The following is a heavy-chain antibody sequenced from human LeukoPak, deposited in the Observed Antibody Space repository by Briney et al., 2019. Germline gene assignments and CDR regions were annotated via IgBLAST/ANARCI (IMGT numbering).Heavy chain of an antibody. J-gene: IGHJ6*02. Sequence: GASVKVSCKASGYTFTSYDINWVRQATGQGLEWMGWMNPNSGNTGYAQKFQGRVTMTRNTSISTAYMELSSLRSEDTAVYYCARAEYKTSYDFWSGYYRSGDYYYYGTDVWGQGTTVTVSS. CDR3: ARAEYKTSYDFWSGYYRSGDYYYYGTDV. D-gene: IGHD3-3*01. V-gene: IGHV1-8*01. CDR2: MNPNSGNT. CDR1: GYTFTSYD.